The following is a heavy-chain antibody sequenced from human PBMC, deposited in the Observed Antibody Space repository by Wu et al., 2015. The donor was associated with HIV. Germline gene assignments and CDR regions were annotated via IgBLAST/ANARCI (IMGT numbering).Heavy chain of an antibody. CDR1: GYTFRSYG. Sequence: QVRLVQSGGEVKKPGASVKVSCQASGYTFRSYGISWVRQAPGQGLEWLGWINPNSGSTNYALNFLGRVTLTRDPSIRAAYMELSRLTTDDTAVYFCARVRTHSSGWPHNWFDPWGQGTLVTVSS. V-gene: IGHV1-2*02. J-gene: IGHJ5*02. CDR2: INPNSGST. D-gene: IGHD6-19*01. CDR3: ARVRTHSSGWPHNWFDP.